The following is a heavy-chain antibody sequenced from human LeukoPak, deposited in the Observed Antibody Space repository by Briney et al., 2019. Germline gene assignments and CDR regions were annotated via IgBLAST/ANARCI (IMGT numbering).Heavy chain of an antibody. D-gene: IGHD3-10*01. CDR3: ARTGGYMVRGVQNWFDP. CDR2: GTT. CDR1: GDSISSNHYY. Sequence: SETLSLTCTVSGDSISSNHYYWGWVRQPPGKGLEWIGSGTTYYNPSLTSRVTISVDTSKNQFSLKLSSVTAADTAVYYCARTGGYMVRGVQNWFDPWGQGTLVTVSS. J-gene: IGHJ5*02. V-gene: IGHV4-39*01.